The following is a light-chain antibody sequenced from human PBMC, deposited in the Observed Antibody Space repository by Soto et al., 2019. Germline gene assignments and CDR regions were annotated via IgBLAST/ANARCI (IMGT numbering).Light chain of an antibody. CDR3: QQYYTTLT. CDR2: WAS. CDR1: QSVLLTSNNKNY. J-gene: IGKJ4*01. V-gene: IGKV4-1*01. Sequence: DIVMTQSPDSLAVSLGERATINCKSSQSVLLTSNNKNYLAWYQQKPGQPPKVLISWASTRESGVPDRFSGSVSGTDFTLTITSLQAEDVEVYYCQQYYTTLTFGGRTKVEIK.